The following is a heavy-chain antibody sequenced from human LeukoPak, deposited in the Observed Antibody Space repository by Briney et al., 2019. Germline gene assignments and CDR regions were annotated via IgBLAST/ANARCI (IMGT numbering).Heavy chain of an antibody. CDR1: GFTFGDHA. D-gene: IGHD5-24*01. CDR2: IRSKAYGKTT. CDR3: TRGPTQIWLHNGMDV. Sequence: GGSLRLSCTTSGFTFGDHAMSWVRQAPGKGLEWVGFIRSKAYGKTTEYAASVKGRFTISRADSKNIAYLQMNSLKTEDTAVYYCTRGPTQIWLHNGMDVWGQGTTVTVSS. J-gene: IGHJ6*02. V-gene: IGHV3-49*04.